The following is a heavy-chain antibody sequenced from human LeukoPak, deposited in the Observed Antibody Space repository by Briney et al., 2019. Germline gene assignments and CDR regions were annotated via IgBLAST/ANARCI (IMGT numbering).Heavy chain of an antibody. CDR1: GGSISTGSYY. CDR2: IYTSGST. CDR3: ARGRGCSSTSCGKRFDP. V-gene: IGHV4-61*02. Sequence: SETLSLTCTVSGGSISTGSYYWSWIRQPAGKGLEWIGRIYTSGSTNYNPSLKSRVTISVDTSKNQFSLKLSSVTAADTAVYYCARGRGCSSTSCGKRFDPWGQGTLVTVSS. J-gene: IGHJ5*02. D-gene: IGHD2-2*01.